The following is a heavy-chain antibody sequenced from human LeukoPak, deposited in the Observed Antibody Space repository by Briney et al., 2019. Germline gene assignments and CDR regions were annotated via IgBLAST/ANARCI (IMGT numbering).Heavy chain of an antibody. V-gene: IGHV4-34*01. D-gene: IGHD5-12*01. CDR3: ARVRGLSGRGAFDI. J-gene: IGHJ3*02. CDR1: GGSFSGYY. Sequence: SETLSLTCAVYGGSFSGYYWSWIRQPPGKGLEWIGEINHSGSTNYNPSLKSRVTISVDKSKNQFSLKLTSVTAADTAVYYCARVRGLSGRGAFDIWGQGTMVTVSS. CDR2: INHSGST.